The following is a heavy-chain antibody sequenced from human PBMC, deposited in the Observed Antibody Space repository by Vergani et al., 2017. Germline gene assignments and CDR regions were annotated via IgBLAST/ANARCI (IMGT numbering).Heavy chain of an antibody. CDR3: ARDDWELLPEGY. V-gene: IGHV1-3*04. CDR2: INTDNGNP. J-gene: IGHJ4*02. Sequence: QVQLVQSGAEVKKPGASVKVSCKASGYTFTTYAMHWVRQAPGQRLEWMGWINTDNGNPKYSQKFQNRVTITRDTSASTVYMEVSSLRDEDTAVYYCARDDWELLPEGYWGQGTLVTVSS. CDR1: GYTFTTYA. D-gene: IGHD1-26*01.